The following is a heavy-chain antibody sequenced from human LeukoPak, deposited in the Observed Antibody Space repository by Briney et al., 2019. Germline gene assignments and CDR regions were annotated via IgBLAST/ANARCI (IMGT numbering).Heavy chain of an antibody. CDR2: ISSSSSYI. V-gene: IGHV3-21*01. D-gene: IGHD3-22*01. Sequence: GGSLRLSCAASGFTFSSYSMNWVRQAPGKGLEWVSSISSSSSYIYYADSVKGRFTISRDNAKNSLYLQMNSLRAEDTAVYYCARRFDGSYYYDSSGYYWYFDLWGRGTLVTVSS. CDR3: ARRFDGSYYYDSSGYYWYFDL. CDR1: GFTFSSYS. J-gene: IGHJ2*01.